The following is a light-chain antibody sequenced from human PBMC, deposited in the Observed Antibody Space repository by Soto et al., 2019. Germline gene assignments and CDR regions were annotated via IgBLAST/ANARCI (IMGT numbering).Light chain of an antibody. Sequence: QSALTQPRSVSGSPGQSATISCTGTSSDVGGYNYVSWYQQHPGKAPKLMIYDVSKRPSGVPDRFSGSKSGNTASLTISGLQAEDEADYYCCSYAGSYTFYVFGTGTKVT. J-gene: IGLJ1*01. CDR3: CSYAGSYTFYV. V-gene: IGLV2-11*01. CDR1: SSDVGGYNY. CDR2: DVS.